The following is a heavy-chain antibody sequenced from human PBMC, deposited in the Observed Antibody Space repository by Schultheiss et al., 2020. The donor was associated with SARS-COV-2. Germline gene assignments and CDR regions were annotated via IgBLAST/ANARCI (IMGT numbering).Heavy chain of an antibody. V-gene: IGHV4-39*01. D-gene: IGHD2-2*01. CDR3: ARGRHQSDWFDP. CDR2: IYHSGST. CDR1: GGSISSSSYY. Sequence: SETLSLTCTVSGGSISSSSYYWGWIRQPPGKGLEWIGYIYHSGSTNYNPSLKSRVTISVDTSKNQFSLKLGSVTAADTAVYYCARGRHQSDWFDPWGQGTLVTVSS. J-gene: IGHJ5*02.